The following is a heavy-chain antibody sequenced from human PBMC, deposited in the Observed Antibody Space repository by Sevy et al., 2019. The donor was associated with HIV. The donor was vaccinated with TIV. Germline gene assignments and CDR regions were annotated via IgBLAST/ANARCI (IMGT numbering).Heavy chain of an antibody. J-gene: IGHJ4*02. Sequence: ASVKVSCKASGYTFTSYGISWVRQAPGQGLEWMGWISAYNGSTNYAQKLQGRVTMTTDTSTSTAYMELRSLRSDDTAVYYCARDRGAITMVRGVIIRPSYFDYWGQGTLVTVSS. V-gene: IGHV1-18*01. CDR1: GYTFTSYG. CDR2: ISAYNGST. CDR3: ARDRGAITMVRGVIIRPSYFDY. D-gene: IGHD3-10*01.